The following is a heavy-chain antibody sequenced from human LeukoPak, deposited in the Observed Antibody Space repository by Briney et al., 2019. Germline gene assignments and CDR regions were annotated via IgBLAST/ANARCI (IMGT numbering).Heavy chain of an antibody. D-gene: IGHD1-26*01. CDR2: ISSNGGST. V-gene: IGHV3-64D*09. CDR1: GFTFSSYS. CDR3: VKVAVGVTIDY. Sequence: PGGSLRLSCAASGFTFSSYSMNWVRQPPGKGLEYVSAISSNGGSTYYADSVRGRFTISRDNSKNTLYLQMSSLRAEDTAVYYCVKVAVGVTIDYWGQGTLVTVSS. J-gene: IGHJ4*02.